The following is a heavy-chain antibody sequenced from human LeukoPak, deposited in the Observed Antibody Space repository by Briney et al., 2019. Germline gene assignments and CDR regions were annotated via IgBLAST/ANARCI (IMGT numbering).Heavy chain of an antibody. CDR1: GFTFSSYA. J-gene: IGHJ4*02. D-gene: IGHD3-9*01. CDR3: ARDPHTTYYDILTGSPLFDY. CDR2: ISYDGSNK. V-gene: IGHV3-30*04. Sequence: GGSLRLSCAASGFTFSSYAMHWVRQAPGKGLEWVAVISYDGSNKYYADSVKGQFTISRDNSKNTLYLQMNSLRAEDTAVYYCARDPHTTYYDILTGSPLFDYWGQGTLVTVSS.